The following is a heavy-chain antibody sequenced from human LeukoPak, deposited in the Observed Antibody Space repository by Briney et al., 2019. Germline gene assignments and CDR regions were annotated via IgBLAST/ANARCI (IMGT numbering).Heavy chain of an antibody. V-gene: IGHV4-59*01. CDR2: IYYSGST. CDR1: GGSISSYY. J-gene: IGHJ6*03. D-gene: IGHD6-13*01. CDR3: AMAQAAGPPWGYYYMDV. Sequence: SETLSLTCTVSGGSISSYYWSWIRQPPGKGLEWIGYIYYSGSTNYNPSLKSRVTISVDTSKNQFSLKLSSVTAADTAVYYCAMAQAAGPPWGYYYMDVWGKGTTVTISS.